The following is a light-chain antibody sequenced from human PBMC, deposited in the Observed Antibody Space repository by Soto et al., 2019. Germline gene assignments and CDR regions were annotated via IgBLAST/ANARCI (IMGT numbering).Light chain of an antibody. V-gene: IGKV3-20*01. CDR3: QQYCSTPPT. J-gene: IGKJ1*01. CDR2: GAS. CDR1: ESVSNNY. Sequence: EIVLTQSPGTLSLSPGERATLSCRASESVSNNYLAWYQRKPGQAPRLLIYGASYRAPDIPYRFSGSGSGTDFTRTIGRLEAEDFAVYICQQYCSTPPTFGLGTKVEI.